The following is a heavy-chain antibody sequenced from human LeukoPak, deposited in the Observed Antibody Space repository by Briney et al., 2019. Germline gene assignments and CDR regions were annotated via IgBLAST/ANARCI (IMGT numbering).Heavy chain of an antibody. CDR3: AKECGGGCSDDY. Sequence: PGGSLRPSCAASGFTFSAYGMHWVRRAPGKGLECVAFIWFDGSNKYYADSVTGRFTISRDNSKNTLYLQMNSLRLEDTAVFFCAKECGGGCSDDYWGQGTLVTVSS. V-gene: IGHV3-30*02. J-gene: IGHJ4*02. CDR1: GFTFSAYG. D-gene: IGHD2-21*02. CDR2: IWFDGSNK.